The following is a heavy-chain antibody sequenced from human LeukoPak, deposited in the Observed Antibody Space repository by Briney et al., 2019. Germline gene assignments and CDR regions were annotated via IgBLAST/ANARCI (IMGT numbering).Heavy chain of an antibody. V-gene: IGHV4-59*08. CDR1: GGSISSYY. CDR3: ARHTVLHIVGPTR. J-gene: IGHJ4*02. Sequence: SETLSLTCTVSGGSISSYYWSWIRQPPGKGLEWIGYIYYSGSTNYNPSLKSRVTISVDTSKNQFSLKLSSVTAADTAVYYCARHTVLHIVGPTRWGQGTLVTVSS. CDR2: IYYSGST. D-gene: IGHD2-21*01.